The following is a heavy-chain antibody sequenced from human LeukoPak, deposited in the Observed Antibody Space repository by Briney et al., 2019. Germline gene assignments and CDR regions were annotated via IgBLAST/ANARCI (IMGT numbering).Heavy chain of an antibody. CDR1: GGSISSYY. Sequence: SETLSLTCTVSGGSISSYYWSWIRQPPGKGLEWNGYIYYSGSTNYNPSLKSRVTISVDTSKNQFSLKLSSVTAADTAVYYCARAGGYDILTGHDAFDIWGQGTMVTVSS. CDR3: ARAGGYDILTGHDAFDI. CDR2: IYYSGST. J-gene: IGHJ3*02. D-gene: IGHD3-9*01. V-gene: IGHV4-59*01.